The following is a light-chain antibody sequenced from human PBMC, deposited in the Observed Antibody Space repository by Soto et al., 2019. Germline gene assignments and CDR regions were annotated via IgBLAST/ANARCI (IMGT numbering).Light chain of an antibody. J-gene: IGKJ1*01. V-gene: IGKV1-5*01. CDR2: DAS. CDR3: QQYNSYPRT. Sequence: DIQMPLSTSSLSASVGDRVTITCRASQSISSCLAWYQQKPGKAPKLLIYDASSLESGVPSRFSGSESGTEFTLTISSLQPDDFATYYCQQYNSYPRTFGQGTKVDIK. CDR1: QSISSC.